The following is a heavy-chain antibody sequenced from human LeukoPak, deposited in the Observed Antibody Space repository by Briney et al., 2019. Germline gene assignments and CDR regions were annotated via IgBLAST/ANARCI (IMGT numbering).Heavy chain of an antibody. Sequence: GGSLRLSCAASGFTFSSYEMNWVRQAPGKGLEWVSYTSSSGSTIYYADSVKGRFTISRDNSKNTLYLQMNSLRAEDTAVYYCAKDMSRPLTGSVIDYWGQGTLVTVSS. CDR1: GFTFSSYE. J-gene: IGHJ4*02. CDR2: TSSSGSTI. CDR3: AKDMSRPLTGSVIDY. D-gene: IGHD7-27*01. V-gene: IGHV3-48*03.